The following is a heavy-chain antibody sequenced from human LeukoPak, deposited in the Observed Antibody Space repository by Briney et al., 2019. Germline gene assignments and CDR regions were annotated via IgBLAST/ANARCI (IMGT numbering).Heavy chain of an antibody. V-gene: IGHV4-61*02. CDR1: GGSISSGSYY. J-gene: IGHJ4*02. D-gene: IGHD6-19*01. CDR2: IYTSGST. Sequence: SETLSLTCTVSGGSISSGSYYWSWIRQPAGKGLEWIGRIYTSGSTNYNPSLKSRVTISVDTSKNQFSLKLSSVTAADTAVYYCARAPSECGWADYWGQGTLVTVSS. CDR3: ARAPSECGWADY.